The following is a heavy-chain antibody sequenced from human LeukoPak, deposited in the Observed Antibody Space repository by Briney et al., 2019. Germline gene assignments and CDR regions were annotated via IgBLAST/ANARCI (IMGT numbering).Heavy chain of an antibody. CDR2: IRQDGGEK. V-gene: IGHV3-7*01. Sequence: GGSLRLSCAVSGFTFSSYWMNWVRQAPGKGLEWVASIRQDGGEKSYVDSVKGRFTMSRDNTKNSLYLQMSRLRAEDTAVYYCARDGTAAGLYFDLWGQGTLVTVSS. J-gene: IGHJ4*01. CDR3: ARDGTAAGLYFDL. D-gene: IGHD6-13*01. CDR1: GFTFSSYW.